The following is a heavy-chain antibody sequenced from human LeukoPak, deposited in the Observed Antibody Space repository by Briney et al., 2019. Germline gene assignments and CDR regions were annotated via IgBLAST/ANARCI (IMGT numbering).Heavy chain of an antibody. CDR2: IYPNNGAT. D-gene: IGHD3-10*01. J-gene: IGHJ4*02. Sequence: ASVRDSFMASRYTFIVTGGYPCSPRQAPGEGSECREWIYPNNGATGYAQKFQGWVTMTRDTSISTAYMELSRLRPDDTAVYYCTRDGPAQMVDFDYWGQGTLVTVSS. V-gene: IGHV1-2*04. CDR1: RYTFIVTGG. CDR3: TRDGPAQMVDFDY.